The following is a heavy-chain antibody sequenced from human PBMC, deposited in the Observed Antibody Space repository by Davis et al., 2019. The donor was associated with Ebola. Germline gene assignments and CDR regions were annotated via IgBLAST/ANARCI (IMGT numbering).Heavy chain of an antibody. D-gene: IGHD1-1*01. J-gene: IGHJ4*02. CDR1: GFTFSNHA. Sequence: PGGSLRLSCVASGFTFSNHAMHWGRQAPGKGLEWVAVTSHNERERFYGESVQGRFTISRDNSENVLYLQMDSLRPDDTAIYFCARALHDEVLDYWGQGTPVTVSS. CDR2: TSHNERER. CDR3: ARALHDEVLDY. V-gene: IGHV3-30*04.